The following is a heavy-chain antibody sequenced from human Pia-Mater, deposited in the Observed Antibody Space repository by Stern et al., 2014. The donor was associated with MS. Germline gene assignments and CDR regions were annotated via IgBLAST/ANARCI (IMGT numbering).Heavy chain of an antibody. CDR2: VVVFNGDV. CDR3: ASERYTYYDDQRPPGGFDP. CDR1: GITFSHSA. D-gene: IGHD5-18*01. J-gene: IGHJ5*02. Sequence: QLVESGPEVKKPGTSVKVSCKASGITFSHSAIQWLRQARGQRPECIGSVVVFNGDVNYAPRFQERVTITRDMSTSTVYMELRSLKSEDTAIYYCASERYTYYDDQRPPGGFDPWGQGTLVTVSS. V-gene: IGHV1-58*02.